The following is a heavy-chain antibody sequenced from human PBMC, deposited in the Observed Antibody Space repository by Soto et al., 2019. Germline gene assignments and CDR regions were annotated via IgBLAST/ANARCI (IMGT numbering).Heavy chain of an antibody. J-gene: IGHJ5*02. V-gene: IGHV5-51*01. CDR2: VYPTDSDT. CDR1: GYNFATYW. D-gene: IGHD3-9*01. Sequence: PGESLKISCQGSGYNFATYWIGWVRQMPGKGLELVGIVYPTDSDTRYNPSFQDQVTISADKSINTAYLQWDSLKASDTAIYFCVRKNTGYSWFDPWGQGTLVTVSS. CDR3: VRKNTGYSWFDP.